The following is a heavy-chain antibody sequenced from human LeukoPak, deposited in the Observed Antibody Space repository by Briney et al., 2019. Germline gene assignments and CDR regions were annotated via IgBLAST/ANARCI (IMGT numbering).Heavy chain of an antibody. J-gene: IGHJ4*02. CDR3: AKDKNALCSITCRSEIDY. V-gene: IGHV3-21*01. CDR2: ISSSRSYI. Sequence: PGGSLRLSCAASGFTFSSYTMNWVRQAPGKGLEWVSSISSSRSYIYYADSVKGRFTISRDNSKNTLYLQMNSLRAEDVAVYYCAKDKNALCSITCRSEIDYWGQGTLVTVSS. CDR1: GFTFSSYT. D-gene: IGHD2-2*01.